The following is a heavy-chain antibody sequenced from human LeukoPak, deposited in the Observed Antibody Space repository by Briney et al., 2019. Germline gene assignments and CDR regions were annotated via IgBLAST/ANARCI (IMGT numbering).Heavy chain of an antibody. CDR3: ARHWDGSGSHRIGGYFDY. V-gene: IGHV4-39*01. Sequence: SETLSLTCTVSGGSISSSSYYWGWIRQPPGKGLEWIGSIDYSGSTYYNPSLKSRVTIAVDTSRNQFSLKLSSVTAADTAVYYCARHWDGSGSHRIGGYFDYWGQGTLVTVSS. D-gene: IGHD3-10*01. CDR1: GGSISSSSYY. CDR2: IDYSGST. J-gene: IGHJ4*02.